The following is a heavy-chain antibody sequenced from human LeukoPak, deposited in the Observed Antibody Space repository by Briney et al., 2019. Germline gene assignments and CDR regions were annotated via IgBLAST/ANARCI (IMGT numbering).Heavy chain of an antibody. CDR2: IIPIFGTA. D-gene: IGHD2-15*01. Sequence: SVKVSCKASGGTFSSYAISWVRQAPRQGLEWMGGIIPIFGTANYAQKLQGRVTITADESTSTAYMELSSRRSEDTAVYYCTSAVCSGGSCYSGAFDIWGQGTMVTVSS. J-gene: IGHJ3*02. CDR1: GGTFSSYA. V-gene: IGHV1-69*13. CDR3: TSAVCSGGSCYSGAFDI.